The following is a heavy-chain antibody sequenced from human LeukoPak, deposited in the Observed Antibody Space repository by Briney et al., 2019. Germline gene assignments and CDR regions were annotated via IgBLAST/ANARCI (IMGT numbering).Heavy chain of an antibody. J-gene: IGHJ4*02. Sequence: GGSLRLSCSASGFPFSSYAMHWVRQAPGKGLEYVSAISDSGGSTYYADSVKGRFTISRDNSKNTLYLQMNSLRAEDTAFYYCARSPPASPFDYWGQGTLVTVSS. CDR3: ARSPPASPFDY. CDR2: ISDSGGST. D-gene: IGHD2-2*01. V-gene: IGHV3-64*04. CDR1: GFPFSSYA.